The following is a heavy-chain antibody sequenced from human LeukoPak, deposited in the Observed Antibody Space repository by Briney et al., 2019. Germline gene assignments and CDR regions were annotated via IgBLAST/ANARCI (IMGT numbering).Heavy chain of an antibody. J-gene: IGHJ4*02. CDR1: GFTFRIHE. CDR3: ARDHDAYGPHDY. CDR2: ISGSGNSI. V-gene: IGHV3-48*03. Sequence: GGSLRLSCAASGFTFRIHEMNWFRQAPGKGLEWVSYISGSGNSIKYADSVKGRFTISRDNAENSLYLQMNSLRVEDTAVYYCARDHDAYGPHDYWGQGTLVTVSS. D-gene: IGHD3-10*01.